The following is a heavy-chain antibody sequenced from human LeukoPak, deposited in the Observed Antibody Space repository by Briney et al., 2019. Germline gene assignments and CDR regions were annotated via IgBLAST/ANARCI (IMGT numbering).Heavy chain of an antibody. CDR3: ARPMTTAPRDAFDI. J-gene: IGHJ3*02. D-gene: IGHD4-11*01. CDR1: GGSISSYY. V-gene: IGHV4-59*01. CDR2: IYYSGST. Sequence: SETLSLTCTVSGGSISSYYWSWIRQPPGKGLEWIGYIYYSGSTNYNPSLKSRVTISVDTSKNQFSLKLSSVTAADTAVYYCARPMTTAPRDAFDIWGQGTMVTVSS.